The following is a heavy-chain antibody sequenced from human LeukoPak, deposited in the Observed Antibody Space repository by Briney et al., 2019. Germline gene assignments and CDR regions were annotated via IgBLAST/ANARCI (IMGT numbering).Heavy chain of an antibody. CDR2: MKPNSGNT. CDR3: ARAPYDSSGYYVY. Sequence: ASVKVSWKASGYTLTSYDINWVRHATGQGLEWNGWMKPNSGNTGYAQKFQGRVTMTRDTSISTAYMELSSLRSEDTAVYYCARAPYDSSGYYVYWGQGTLVTGSS. CDR1: GYTLTSYD. D-gene: IGHD3-22*01. V-gene: IGHV1-8*01. J-gene: IGHJ4*02.